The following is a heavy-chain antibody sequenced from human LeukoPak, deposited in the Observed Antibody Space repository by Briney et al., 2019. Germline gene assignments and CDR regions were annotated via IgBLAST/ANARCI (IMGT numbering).Heavy chain of an antibody. CDR2: IKQDGSEK. Sequence: PGGSLRLSCAASGFTFSGYWMSWVRQAPGKGLEWVANIKQDGSEKYYVDSVKGRFTISRDNAKNSLYLQMNSPRAEDTAVYYCATTYNYYMDVWGKGTTVTVSS. V-gene: IGHV3-7*01. J-gene: IGHJ6*03. CDR3: ATTYNYYMDV. CDR1: GFTFSGYW.